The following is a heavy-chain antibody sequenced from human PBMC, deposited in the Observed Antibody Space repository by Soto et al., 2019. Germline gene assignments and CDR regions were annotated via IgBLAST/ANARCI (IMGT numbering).Heavy chain of an antibody. D-gene: IGHD3-10*01. CDR1: GGSISSSSYY. CDR3: ARHDVNVLLWFGDKTFDY. V-gene: IGHV4-39*01. Sequence: LSLTCTVSGGSISSSSYYWGWIRQPPGKGLEWIGSIYYSGSTYYNPSLKSRVTISVDTSKNQFSLKLSSVTAADTAVYYCARHDVNVLLWFGDKTFDYWGQGTLVTVSS. J-gene: IGHJ4*02. CDR2: IYYSGST.